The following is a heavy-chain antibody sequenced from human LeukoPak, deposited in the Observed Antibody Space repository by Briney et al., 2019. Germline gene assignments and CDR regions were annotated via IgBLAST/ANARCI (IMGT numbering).Heavy chain of an antibody. J-gene: IGHJ6*04. CDR3: AELGITVIGGV. D-gene: IGHD3-10*02. Sequence: TGGSLRLSCEASGFTFSTYTMHWVRQAPGKGLEWVSYISSSGSTIYYADSVKGRFTISRDNAKNSLYLQMNSLRAEDTAVYYCAELGITVIGGVWGKGTTVTISS. CDR2: ISSSGSTI. CDR1: GFTFSTYT. V-gene: IGHV3-48*04.